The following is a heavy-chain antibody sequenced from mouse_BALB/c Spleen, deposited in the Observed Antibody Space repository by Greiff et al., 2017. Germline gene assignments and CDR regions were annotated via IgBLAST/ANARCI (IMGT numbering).Heavy chain of an antibody. CDR3: VREGSSFDY. V-gene: IGHV2-9-2*01. Sequence: VMLVESGPGLVAPSQSLSITCTVSGFSLTSYDISWIRQPPGKGLEWLGVIWTGGGTNYNSAFMSRLSISKDNSKSQVFLKMNSLQTDDTAIYYCVREGSSFDYWGQGTTLTVSS. CDR2: IWTGGGT. J-gene: IGHJ2*01. CDR1: GFSLTSYD.